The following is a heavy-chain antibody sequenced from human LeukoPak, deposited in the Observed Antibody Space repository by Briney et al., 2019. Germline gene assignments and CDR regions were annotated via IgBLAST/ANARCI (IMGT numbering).Heavy chain of an antibody. Sequence: GGSLRLSCAASGFTFSSYEMNWVRQAPGKGLEWVSYISSSGSTIYYADSVKGRFTISRDNAKNSLYLQMNSLRAEDTALYYCAREGKSYYDSSGYYLGGQGTLVTVSS. CDR3: AREGKSYYDSSGYYL. J-gene: IGHJ4*02. D-gene: IGHD3-22*01. V-gene: IGHV3-48*03. CDR2: ISSSGSTI. CDR1: GFTFSSYE.